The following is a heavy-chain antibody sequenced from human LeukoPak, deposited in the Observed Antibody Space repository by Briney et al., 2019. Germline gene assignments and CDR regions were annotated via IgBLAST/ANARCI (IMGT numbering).Heavy chain of an antibody. D-gene: IGHD3-3*01. CDR2: IYYSGST. CDR1: GGSISSYY. V-gene: IGHV4-59*01. J-gene: IGHJ5*02. Sequence: SETLSLTCTVSGGSISSYYWSWIRQPPGKGLEWIGYIYYSGSTNYNPSLKSRVTISVDTSKNQFSLKLSSVTAADTAVYYCARGLITIFGVVTRFDPWGQGTLVTVSS. CDR3: ARGLITIFGVVTRFDP.